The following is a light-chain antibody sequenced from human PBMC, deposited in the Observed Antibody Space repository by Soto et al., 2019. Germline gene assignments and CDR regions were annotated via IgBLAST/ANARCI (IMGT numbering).Light chain of an antibody. CDR1: SSNFGAGYD. V-gene: IGLV1-40*01. J-gene: IGLJ2*01. CDR2: GNN. CDR3: QSYDSILSGVV. Sequence: QSVLTEPPSVSAAPGQRVTFSCTGSSSNFGAGYDVHWYQQLPGTAPKLLIYGNNNRPSGVPDRFSGSKSGTSASLAITGLQAEDEADYYFQSYDSILSGVVFGGGTKLTVL.